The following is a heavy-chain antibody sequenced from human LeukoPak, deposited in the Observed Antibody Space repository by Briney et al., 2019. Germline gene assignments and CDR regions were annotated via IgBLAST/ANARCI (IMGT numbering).Heavy chain of an antibody. D-gene: IGHD7-27*01. J-gene: IGHJ4*02. CDR1: GFNLASNW. V-gene: IGHV3-74*01. CDR2: INSGGSGT. Sequence: HPGGSLRLSCAASGFNLASNWMHWVRQTPGKGLVWVSRINSGGSGTSYADSVEGRFTISRDNAKNTLYLQMNSLRAEDTAVYYCAGSLGPLTEYWGQGTLVTVSS. CDR3: AGSLGPLTEY.